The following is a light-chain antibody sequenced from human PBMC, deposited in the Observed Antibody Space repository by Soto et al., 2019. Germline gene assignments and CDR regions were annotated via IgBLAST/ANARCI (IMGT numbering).Light chain of an antibody. CDR1: QSISSN. CDR2: IAS. CDR3: QQSYSTPLT. J-gene: IGKJ4*01. Sequence: DIQLTQSPSSLSASVGDGVTITCRASQSISSNLNWYQPIPGKPHKLLIYIASTLQKGVPSRFSGSGSGTDFTLPISSLQHEDFAKYYCQQSYSTPLTFGGGTKVEIQ. V-gene: IGKV1-39*01.